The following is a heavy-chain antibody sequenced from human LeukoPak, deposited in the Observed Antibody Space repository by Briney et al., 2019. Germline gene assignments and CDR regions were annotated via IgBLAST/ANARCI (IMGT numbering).Heavy chain of an antibody. V-gene: IGHV3-23*01. J-gene: IGHJ6*03. CDR2: ISGSGGST. Sequence: GGSLRLSCAASGFTFSSYAMSWVRQAPGKGLEWVSAISGSGGSTYYADSVKGRFTISRDNSKNTLYLQMNSLRAEDTAVYYCASGSYLYYYHYMDVWGKGTTVTVSS. CDR1: GFTFSSYA. CDR3: ASGSYLYYYHYMDV. D-gene: IGHD1-26*01.